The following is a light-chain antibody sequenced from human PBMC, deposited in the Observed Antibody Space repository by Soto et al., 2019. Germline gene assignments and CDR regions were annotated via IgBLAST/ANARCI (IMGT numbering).Light chain of an antibody. CDR3: SSYTGSSTPYV. CDR1: SSDVGGYNY. Sequence: QSALPQPASVSGSPGQSITISCTGTSSDVGGYNYVSWYQQHPVKAPKLMIYDVTNRPSGVSDRFSGSKSGNTASLTISGLQAEDEADYYCSSYTGSSTPYVFGTGTKSPS. J-gene: IGLJ1*01. V-gene: IGLV2-14*01. CDR2: DVT.